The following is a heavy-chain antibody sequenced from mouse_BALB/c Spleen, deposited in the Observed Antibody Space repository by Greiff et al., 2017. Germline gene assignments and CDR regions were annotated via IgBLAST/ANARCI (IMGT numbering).Heavy chain of an antibody. CDR3: ARSYYGSSHYFDY. V-gene: IGHV1-20*02. CDR1: GYSFTGYF. Sequence: EVKLVESGPELVKPGASVKISCKASGYSFTGYFMNWVMQSHGKSLEWIGRINPYNGDTFYNQKFKGKATLTVDKSSSTAHMELRSLASEHSAFYYCARSYYGSSHYFDYWGQGTTLTVSS. CDR2: INPYNGDT. D-gene: IGHD1-1*01. J-gene: IGHJ2*01.